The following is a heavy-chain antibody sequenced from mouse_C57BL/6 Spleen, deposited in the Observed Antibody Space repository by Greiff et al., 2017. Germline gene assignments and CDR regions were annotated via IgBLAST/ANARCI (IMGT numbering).Heavy chain of an antibody. V-gene: IGHV1-64*01. CDR3: ARERAGSAWFAY. Sequence: VQLQQPGAELVKPGASVKLSCKASGYTFTSYWMHWVKQRPGQGLEWIGMIHPNSGSTNYNEKFKSKATLTVDKSSSTAYMQLSSLTSEDSAVYYCARERAGSAWFAYWGQGTLVTVSA. D-gene: IGHD3-3*01. CDR2: IHPNSGST. CDR1: GYTFTSYW. J-gene: IGHJ3*01.